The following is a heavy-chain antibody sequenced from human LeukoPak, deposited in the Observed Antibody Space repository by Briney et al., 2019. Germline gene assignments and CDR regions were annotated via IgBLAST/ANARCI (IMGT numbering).Heavy chain of an antibody. V-gene: IGHV3-30*02. CDR1: GFTFSSYG. J-gene: IGHJ4*02. CDR2: IRYDGSNK. D-gene: IGHD7-27*01. CDR3: AKDGTGDFDY. Sequence: PGGSLRLSCAASGFTFSSYGMHWVRQAPGKGLEGVAFIRYDGSNKYYADSVKGRFTISRDNSKNTLYLQMNSLRAEDTAVYYYAKDGTGDFDYWGQGTLVTVSS.